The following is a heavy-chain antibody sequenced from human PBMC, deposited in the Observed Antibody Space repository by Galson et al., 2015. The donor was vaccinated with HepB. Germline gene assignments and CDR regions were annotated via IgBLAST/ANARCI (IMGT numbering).Heavy chain of an antibody. CDR1: GFTFSHYA. Sequence: SLRLSCAASGFTFSHYAMSWVRQTSGKGLEWVSVISGAGETTYYADSVKGRFTISRDNYRNMVHLEMSSLRAEDTAAYYCAKDAGNNWRNWFDSWGQGTLVTVSS. CDR3: AKDAGNNWRNWFDS. CDR2: ISGAGETT. D-gene: IGHD1-1*01. J-gene: IGHJ5*01. V-gene: IGHV3-23*01.